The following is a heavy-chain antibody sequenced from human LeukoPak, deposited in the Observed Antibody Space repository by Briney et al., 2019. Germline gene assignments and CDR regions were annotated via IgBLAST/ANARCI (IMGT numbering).Heavy chain of an antibody. Sequence: PGGSLRLSCAASGFTFSSYAMSWVRQAPGKGLEWVSAISGSGGSTYYADSVKGRFTISRDNSKNTLYLQMNSLRAEDTAVYYCAKDRIRFLEWFISVQREDAFDIWGQGTMVTVSS. V-gene: IGHV3-23*01. CDR2: ISGSGGST. CDR1: GFTFSSYA. D-gene: IGHD3-3*01. CDR3: AKDRIRFLEWFISVQREDAFDI. J-gene: IGHJ3*02.